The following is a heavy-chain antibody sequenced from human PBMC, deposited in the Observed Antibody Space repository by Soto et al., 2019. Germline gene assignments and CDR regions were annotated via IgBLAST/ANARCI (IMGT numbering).Heavy chain of an antibody. D-gene: IGHD4-17*01. CDR1: GGTFSSYT. Sequence: SVKVSCKASGGTFSSYTISWVRQAPGQGLEWMGRIIPILGIANYAQKFQGRVTITADKSTSTAYMELSSLRSEDTAVYYCARGQSYGDYVDYYYYGMDVWGQGTTVTVSS. V-gene: IGHV1-69*02. CDR3: ARGQSYGDYVDYYYYGMDV. CDR2: IIPILGIA. J-gene: IGHJ6*02.